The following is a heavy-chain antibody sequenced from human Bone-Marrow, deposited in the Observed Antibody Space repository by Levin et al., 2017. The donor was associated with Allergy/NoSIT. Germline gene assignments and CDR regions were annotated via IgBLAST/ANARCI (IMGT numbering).Heavy chain of an antibody. V-gene: IGHV3-53*01. CDR3: ARDKGMGGDYYYYYTTDV. CDR2: ISSGDST. J-gene: IGHJ6*02. CDR1: VFSGSSNY. D-gene: IGHD3-16*01. Sequence: GGSLRLSCAAAVFSGSSNYMSWVRQAPGKGLEWISAISSGDSTFYADSVKGRFTISRDQSKNTLDLQMNSLRAEDTAVYYCARDKGMGGDYYYYYTTDVWGQGTTVTVSS.